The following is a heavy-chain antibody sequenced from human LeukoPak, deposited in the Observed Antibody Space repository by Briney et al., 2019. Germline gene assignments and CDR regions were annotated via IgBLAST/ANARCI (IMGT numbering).Heavy chain of an antibody. J-gene: IGHJ4*02. CDR2: IHHTGST. CDR3: ATHDGSSWFYFDY. CDR1: GGSISRYH. Sequence: PSETLSLTCTASGGSISRYHWSWVRQPPGKGLEWIGYIHHTGSTNFNPSLKSRVTMSVDTSENQFSLQLSSVTAADTALYYCATHDGSSWFYFDYWSQGTLVTVS. V-gene: IGHV4-59*08. D-gene: IGHD6-13*01.